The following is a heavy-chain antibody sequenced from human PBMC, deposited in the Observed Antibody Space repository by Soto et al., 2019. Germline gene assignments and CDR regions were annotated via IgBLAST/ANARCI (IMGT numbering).Heavy chain of an antibody. CDR1: GGSVSSGNYF. Sequence: LSLTCTVSGGSVSSGNYFWSWIRQPPGKGLEWIGYIHSSGSTNYNPSLKSRVTISADTSRNQFSLKLTSVTAADTAVYYCAILTKPTAVTTAFRGGYGLDVWGQGTTVTV. CDR2: IHSSGST. J-gene: IGHJ6*02. CDR3: AILTKPTAVTTAFRGGYGLDV. V-gene: IGHV4-61*01. D-gene: IGHD4-17*01.